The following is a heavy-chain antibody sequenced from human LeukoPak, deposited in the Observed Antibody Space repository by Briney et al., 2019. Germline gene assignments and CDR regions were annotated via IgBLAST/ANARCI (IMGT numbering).Heavy chain of an antibody. D-gene: IGHD3-10*01. CDR2: IRSKANSYAT. V-gene: IGHV3-73*01. Sequence: GGSLRLSCAASGFTFSGSAMHWVRQASGKGLEWVGLIRSKANSYATAYAASVKGRFTISRDDSKNTAYLQMNSLKTEDTAVYYCTSLQRDGSGPHDIDYWGQGTLVTVSS. J-gene: IGHJ4*02. CDR1: GFTFSGSA. CDR3: TSLQRDGSGPHDIDY.